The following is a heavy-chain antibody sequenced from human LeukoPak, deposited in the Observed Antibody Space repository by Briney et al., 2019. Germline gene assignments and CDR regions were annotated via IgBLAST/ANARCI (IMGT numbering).Heavy chain of an antibody. V-gene: IGHV3-53*01. J-gene: IGHJ3*02. CDR2: IYSGGST. Sequence: GGSLTLSCAASGFTVSSNYMSWVRQAPGKGLEWVSVIYSGGSTYYADSVKGRFTISRDNSKNTLYLQMNSLRAEDTAVYYCARDMYDSSGYTGAFDIWGQGTMVTVSS. D-gene: IGHD3-22*01. CDR1: GFTVSSNY. CDR3: ARDMYDSSGYTGAFDI.